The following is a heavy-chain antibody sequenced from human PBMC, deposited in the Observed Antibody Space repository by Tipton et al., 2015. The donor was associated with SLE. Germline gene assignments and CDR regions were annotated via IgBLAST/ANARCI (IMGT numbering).Heavy chain of an antibody. CDR2: IYYSGST. D-gene: IGHD3-3*01. CDR3: ARSPGRLRSMDY. CDR1: GGSFSGYY. Sequence: LRLSCAVYGGSFSGYYWSWIRQPPGKGLEWIGEIYYSGSTNYKPSLKSRVTISVDTSKNQFSLKLNSVTAADTAMYFCARSPGRLRSMDYWGQGTLVTVSS. J-gene: IGHJ4*02. V-gene: IGHV4-34*01.